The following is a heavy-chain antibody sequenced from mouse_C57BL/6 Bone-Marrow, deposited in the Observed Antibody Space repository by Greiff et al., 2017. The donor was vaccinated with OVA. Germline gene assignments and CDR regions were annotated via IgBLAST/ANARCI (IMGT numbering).Heavy chain of an antibody. V-gene: IGHV1-85*01. CDR3: ARDGYYVDDY. CDR2: IYPRDGSN. D-gene: IGHD2-3*01. Sequence: QVQLQQSGPELVKPGASVKLSCKASGYTFTSYDINWVKQRPGQGLEWIGWIYPRDGSNKYNEKFKGKATLTVDTSSSTAYMELNSLTSEDSAVYFCARDGYYVDDYWGQGTTLTVSS. J-gene: IGHJ2*01. CDR1: GYTFTSYD.